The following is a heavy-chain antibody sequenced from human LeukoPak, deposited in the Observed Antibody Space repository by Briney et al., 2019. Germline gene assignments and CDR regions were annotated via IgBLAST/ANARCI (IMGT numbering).Heavy chain of an antibody. CDR1: GFTFSTYN. D-gene: IGHD3-9*01. Sequence: SGGSLRLSCAASGFTFSTYNMKWVRQAPGKGLEWGSSITSGGGETDYADSVKGGYTTSRENAKNSLSLRMDRLRAEDTAVYYCARVHYDVLTSSYKWTPDYWGQGTLVTVSS. CDR2: ITSGGGET. V-gene: IGHV3-21*06. CDR3: ARVHYDVLTSSYKWTPDY. J-gene: IGHJ4*02.